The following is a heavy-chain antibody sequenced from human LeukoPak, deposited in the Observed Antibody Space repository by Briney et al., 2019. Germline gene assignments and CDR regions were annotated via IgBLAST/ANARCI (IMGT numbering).Heavy chain of an antibody. V-gene: IGHV4-59*01. CDR1: GGSISSYY. D-gene: IGHD1-7*01. CDR3: ARSHRELLGDDAFDI. CDR2: IYYSGTT. J-gene: IGHJ3*02. Sequence: PSETLSLTCSVSGGSISSYYWNWIRQPPGKGLEWIGYIYYSGTTEYNPSLKSRVTISADTSKNQFSLKLNSVTAADTAVYYCARSHRELLGDDAFDIWGQGTMVTVSS.